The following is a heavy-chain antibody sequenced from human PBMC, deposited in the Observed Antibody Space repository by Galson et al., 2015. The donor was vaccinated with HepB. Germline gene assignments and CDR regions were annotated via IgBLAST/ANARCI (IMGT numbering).Heavy chain of an antibody. D-gene: IGHD5-12*01. CDR3: AKGRPERPPEHRGYDLPHY. J-gene: IGHJ4*02. CDR1: GFTFSNYA. Sequence: SLRLSCAASGFTFSNYAMSWVRQAPGKGLEWVSVISGSGDKTYYADSVKGRFTISRDNSKSTLYLQMNSLRVEDTAIYYCAKGRPERPPEHRGYDLPHYWGQGTLVTVPS. CDR2: ISGSGDKT. V-gene: IGHV3-23*01.